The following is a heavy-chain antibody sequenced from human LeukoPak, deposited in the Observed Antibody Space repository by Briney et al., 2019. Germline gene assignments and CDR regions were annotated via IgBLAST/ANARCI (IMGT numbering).Heavy chain of an antibody. CDR3: ARSPYGSGSYYHYYYYYMDV. CDR1: GFTFSSYS. V-gene: IGHV3-30*02. Sequence: AGGSLRLSCAASGFTFSSYSMHWVRQAPGKGLEWVAFIRYDGSNKYYADSVKGRFTISRDNSKNTLYLQMNSLRAEDTAVYYCARSPYGSGSYYHYYYYYMDVWGKGTTVTVSS. D-gene: IGHD3-10*01. J-gene: IGHJ6*03. CDR2: IRYDGSNK.